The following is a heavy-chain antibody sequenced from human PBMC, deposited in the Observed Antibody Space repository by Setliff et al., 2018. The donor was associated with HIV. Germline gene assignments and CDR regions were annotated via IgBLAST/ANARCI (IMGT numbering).Heavy chain of an antibody. Sequence: SVKVSCKASGGTFSSYAISWVRQAPGQGLEWMGGIIPIFGTANYAQKFQGRVTITTDESTSTAYMGLSSLRSEDTAVYYCARGGGVLRYFDFPLFICGKRGCFDIWGQGTMVTV. J-gene: IGHJ3*02. CDR2: IIPIFGTA. D-gene: IGHD3-9*01. CDR1: GGTFSSYA. V-gene: IGHV1-69*05. CDR3: ARGGGVLRYFDFPLFICGKRGCFDI.